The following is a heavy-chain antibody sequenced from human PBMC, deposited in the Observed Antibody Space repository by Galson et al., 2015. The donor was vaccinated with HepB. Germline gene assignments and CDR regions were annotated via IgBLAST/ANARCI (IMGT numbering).Heavy chain of an antibody. CDR2: ISSSSSTI. D-gene: IGHD3-16*02. CDR1: GFTFSSYS. CDR3: AALPGIMITFGGVLVDY. V-gene: IGHV3-48*01. J-gene: IGHJ4*02. Sequence: SLRLSCAASGFTFSSYSMNWVRQAPGKGLEWVSYISSSSSTIYYADSVKGRFTISRDNAKNSLYLQMNSLRAEDTAVYYCAALPGIMITFGGVLVDYWGQGTLVTVSS.